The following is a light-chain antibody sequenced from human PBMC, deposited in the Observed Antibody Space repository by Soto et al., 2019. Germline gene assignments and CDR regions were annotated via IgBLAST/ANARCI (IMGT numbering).Light chain of an antibody. CDR3: SSYTTRATVV. CDR1: SSDVGGYNY. V-gene: IGLV2-14*03. CDR2: DVS. J-gene: IGLJ3*02. Sequence: QSALTQPASVSGSPGQSITISCTGTSSDVGGYNYVSWYQHHPGKAPKLMIYDVSNRPSGVSNRFSGSKSGNTASLTISGVHAEDEASYYCSSYTTRATVVFGGGTKLTVL.